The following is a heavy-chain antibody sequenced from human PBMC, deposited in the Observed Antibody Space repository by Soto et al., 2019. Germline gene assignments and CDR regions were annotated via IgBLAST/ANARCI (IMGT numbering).Heavy chain of an antibody. Sequence: GGSLRLSCAASGFTFSSYAMSWVRQAPGKGLEWVSAISGSGGSTYYADSVKGRFTISRDNSKNTLYLQMNSLRAEGTAVYYCAKEKVYYYDSSGYYRLFAYWGQGTLVTVSS. V-gene: IGHV3-23*01. D-gene: IGHD3-22*01. J-gene: IGHJ4*02. CDR1: GFTFSSYA. CDR2: ISGSGGST. CDR3: AKEKVYYYDSSGYYRLFAY.